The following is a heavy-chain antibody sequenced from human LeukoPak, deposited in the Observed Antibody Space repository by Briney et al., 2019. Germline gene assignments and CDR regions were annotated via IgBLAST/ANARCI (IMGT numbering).Heavy chain of an antibody. Sequence: GRSLRLSCAASGFTFSSYGMHWVRQAPGNGLEWVAVIWYDGSNKYYADSVKGRFTISRDNSKNTLYLQMNSLRAEDTAVYYCARVGPSYGSRSLYYWGQGTLVTVSS. V-gene: IGHV3-33*01. CDR2: IWYDGSNK. CDR1: GFTFSSYG. J-gene: IGHJ4*02. CDR3: ARVGPSYGSRSLYY. D-gene: IGHD3-10*01.